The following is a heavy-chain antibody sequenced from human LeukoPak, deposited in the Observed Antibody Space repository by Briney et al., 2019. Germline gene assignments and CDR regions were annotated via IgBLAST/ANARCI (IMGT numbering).Heavy chain of an antibody. J-gene: IGHJ4*02. CDR2: INHSGST. V-gene: IGHV4-34*01. CDR1: GFTFSSYS. D-gene: IGHD6-19*01. Sequence: PGGSLRLSCAASGFTFSSYSMNWIRQPPGKGLEWIGEINHSGSTNYNPSLKSRVTISVDTSKNQFSLKLSSVTAADTAVYYCARDQSSGWSNFDYWGQGTLVTVSS. CDR3: ARDQSSGWSNFDY.